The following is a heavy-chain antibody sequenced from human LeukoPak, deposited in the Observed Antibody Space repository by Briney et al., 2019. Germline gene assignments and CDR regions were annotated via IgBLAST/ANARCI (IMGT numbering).Heavy chain of an antibody. V-gene: IGHV1-46*01. CDR3: ARDQEGFDY. J-gene: IGHJ4*02. CDR1: GYTFTDYY. Sequence: ASVKVSCKASGYTFTDYYMHWVRQAPGQGLEWMGMIYPRDGSTSYAQKFQGRVTVTRDTSTSTVHMELSGLRSEDTAVYYCARDQEGFDYWGQGTLATVSS. CDR2: IYPRDGST.